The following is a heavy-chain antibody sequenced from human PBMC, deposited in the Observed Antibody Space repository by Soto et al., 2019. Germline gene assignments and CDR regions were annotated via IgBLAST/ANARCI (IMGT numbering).Heavy chain of an antibody. V-gene: IGHV3-11*01. J-gene: IGHJ4*02. CDR1: GFSFSDFY. CDR3: AKSPLKTTRDV. Sequence: QGQLVESGGELVKPGGSLRLSCAASGFSFSDFYMSWIRQAPGKGLEWLSDISSSGRTIYYADSVKGRFTISRDNAKNSLYLDMNSLRAEDTALYYCAKSPLKTTRDVWGRGTLVTVSS. CDR2: ISSSGRTI.